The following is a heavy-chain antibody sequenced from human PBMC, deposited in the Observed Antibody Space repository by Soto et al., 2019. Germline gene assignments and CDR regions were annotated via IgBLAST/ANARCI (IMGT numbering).Heavy chain of an antibody. CDR2: ISSSGSTI. Sequence: KTGGSLRLSCAASGFTFSDYYMSWIRQAPGKGLEWVSYISSSGSTIYYADSVKGRFTISRDNAKNSLYLQMNSLRAEDTAVYYCAREKRTYYDILTGYYSPDSFDYWGQGTLVTVSS. V-gene: IGHV3-11*01. CDR3: AREKRTYYDILTGYYSPDSFDY. J-gene: IGHJ4*02. D-gene: IGHD3-9*01. CDR1: GFTFSDYY.